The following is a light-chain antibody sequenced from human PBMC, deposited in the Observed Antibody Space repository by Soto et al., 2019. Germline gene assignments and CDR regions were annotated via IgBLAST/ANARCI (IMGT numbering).Light chain of an antibody. J-gene: IGKJ4*01. CDR3: QQSISTLT. CDR2: AAF. CDR1: QSISTY. Sequence: DIQMTQSPSSLSASVGDRVTITCRASQSISTYLNWYQQKLGKAPKLLISAAFRLQGGVPSRFSGSGSGTDFTLTISSLQPEDFATYYCQQSISTLTFGGGTKVDIK. V-gene: IGKV1-39*01.